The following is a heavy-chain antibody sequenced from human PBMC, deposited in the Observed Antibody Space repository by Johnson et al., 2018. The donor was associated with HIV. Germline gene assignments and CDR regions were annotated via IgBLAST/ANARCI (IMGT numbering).Heavy chain of an antibody. D-gene: IGHD1-26*01. Sequence: QVQLVESGGGLVKPGGSLRLSCAVSGFTFSDYYMIWIRQAPGKGLEWISYISGGGSAIYYADSVRGRFTISRDNAKNSLYLQMNSLRAEDTAVYYCARDRVGATAFDVWGQGTLVTVSS. CDR1: GFTFSDYY. CDR3: ARDRVGATAFDV. V-gene: IGHV3-11*04. CDR2: ISGGGSAI. J-gene: IGHJ3*01.